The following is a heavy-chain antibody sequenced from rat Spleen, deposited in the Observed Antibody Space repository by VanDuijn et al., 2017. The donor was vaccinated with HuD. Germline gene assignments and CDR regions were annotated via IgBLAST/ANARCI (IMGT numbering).Heavy chain of an antibody. D-gene: IGHD1-1*01. Sequence: EVQLVESGGGLVQPGRSLKISCAASGLTYSNYVMAWVRQAPTKGLEWVATISTGGGDTYYRDSVRGRFTISRNNAKNTLFLQMDSLRSEDTATYYCARHSGNVDYWGQGVMVTVSS. CDR2: ISTGGGDT. CDR3: ARHSGNVDY. V-gene: IGHV5S13*01. J-gene: IGHJ2*01. CDR1: GLTYSNYV.